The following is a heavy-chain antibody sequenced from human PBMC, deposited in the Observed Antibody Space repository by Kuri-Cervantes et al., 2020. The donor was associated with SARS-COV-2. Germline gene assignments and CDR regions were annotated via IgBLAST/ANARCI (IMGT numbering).Heavy chain of an antibody. V-gene: IGHV1-69*13. CDR1: GGTFSSYA. J-gene: IGHJ6*02. CDR2: IIPIFGTA. D-gene: IGHD2-2*01. Sequence: SVKVSCKASGGTFSSYAISWVRQAPGQGLEWMGGIIPIFGTANYAQKFQGRVTITADESTSTAYMELSSLRSDDTAIYYCARDQSSSSINFYYYAMDVWGQGTTVTVSS. CDR3: ARDQSSSSINFYYYAMDV.